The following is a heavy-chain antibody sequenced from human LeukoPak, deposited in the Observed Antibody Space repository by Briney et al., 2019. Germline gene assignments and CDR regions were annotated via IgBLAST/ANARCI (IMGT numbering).Heavy chain of an antibody. Sequence: SVKVSCKASGGTFSSYAISWVRQAPGQGLEWMGRIIPILGIASYAQKFQGRVTITADKSTSTAYMELSSLRSEDTAVYYCARAYCSSTSCFTHFDYWGQGTLVTVPS. CDR2: IIPILGIA. J-gene: IGHJ4*02. CDR1: GGTFSSYA. CDR3: ARAYCSSTSCFTHFDY. V-gene: IGHV1-69*04. D-gene: IGHD2-2*02.